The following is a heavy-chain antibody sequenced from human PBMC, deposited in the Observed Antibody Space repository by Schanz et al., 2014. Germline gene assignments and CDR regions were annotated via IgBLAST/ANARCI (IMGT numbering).Heavy chain of an antibody. CDR1: GGSVSSGGDY. D-gene: IGHD6-25*01. CDR2: ISYSGST. Sequence: QVQLQESGPGLVKPSQTLSLTCTVSGGSVSSGGDYWSWIRQHPGKGLEWIGFISYSGSTYYNPSRKSRVPKPVATSKTQFSLTLSSVTAADTAVYYCAREPLSGYNWFDPWGQGSLVTVSS. V-gene: IGHV4-31*03. CDR3: AREPLSGYNWFDP. J-gene: IGHJ5*02.